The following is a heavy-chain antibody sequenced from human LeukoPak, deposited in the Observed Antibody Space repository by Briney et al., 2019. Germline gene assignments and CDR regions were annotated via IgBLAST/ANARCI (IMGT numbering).Heavy chain of an antibody. CDR2: IYYSGNT. CDR3: ATGVHGIAAAGDYYFDY. J-gene: IGHJ4*02. Sequence: SETLSLTCTVSGGSISSSSYYWGWIRQPPGKGLEWIGSIYYSGNTYYIPSLKSRVTISVDTSKNQFSLKLSSVTAADTAVYYCATGVHGIAAAGDYYFDYWGQGTLVTVSS. CDR1: GGSISSSSYY. V-gene: IGHV4-39*07. D-gene: IGHD6-13*01.